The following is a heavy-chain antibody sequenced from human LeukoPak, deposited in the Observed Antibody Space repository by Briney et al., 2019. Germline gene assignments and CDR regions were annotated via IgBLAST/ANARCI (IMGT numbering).Heavy chain of an antibody. V-gene: IGHV5-51*01. CDR1: GYSFNSYW. CDR3: TRRGSGRERWFDP. D-gene: IGHD3-10*01. Sequence: GESLKISCKGSGYSFNSYWIGWVRQMPGKGLEWMGIIYPGDSDTKYSPSFQGQVTISADKSINTAYLQWSSLKPSDTATYYCTRRGSGRERWFDPWGQGTLVTVSS. CDR2: IYPGDSDT. J-gene: IGHJ5*02.